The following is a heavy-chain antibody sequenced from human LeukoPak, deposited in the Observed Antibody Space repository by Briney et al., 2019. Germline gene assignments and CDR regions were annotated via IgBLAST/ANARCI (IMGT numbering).Heavy chain of an antibody. CDR2: ISGSGGST. CDR1: GFTFSSYA. J-gene: IGHJ4*02. D-gene: IGHD6-13*01. V-gene: IGHV3-23*01. CDR3: ARGLTRIASTGYDY. Sequence: SGGSLRLSCAASGFTFSSYAMSWVRQAPGKGLEWVSAISGSGGSTYYADSVKGRFTISRDNSKNTLYLQMNSLRAEDTALYYCARGLTRIASTGYDYWGQGTLVTVSS.